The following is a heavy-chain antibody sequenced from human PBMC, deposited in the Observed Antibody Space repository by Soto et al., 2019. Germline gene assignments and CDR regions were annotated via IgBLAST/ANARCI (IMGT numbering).Heavy chain of an antibody. CDR1: GYSVTSSDYY. J-gene: IGHJ6*02. CDR2: MFYSGLT. Sequence: SETLSLTCSLSGYSVTSSDYYWAWIRQPPGKGLEWIGSMFYSGLTYYNPSLKSRVTLSVDTSKNQFSVRLNSVTAADTAVYYCAPLSVSLSGPYGIHVWGQGTTVTVS. D-gene: IGHD2-15*01. CDR3: APLSVSLSGPYGIHV. V-gene: IGHV4-39*01.